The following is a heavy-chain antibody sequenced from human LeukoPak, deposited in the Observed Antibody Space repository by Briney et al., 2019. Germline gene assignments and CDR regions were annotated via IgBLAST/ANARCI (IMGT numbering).Heavy chain of an antibody. CDR1: GFTFSSYA. V-gene: IGHV3-23*01. Sequence: GGSLRLSCAASGFTFSSYAMSWVRQAPGKGLEGVSAISGSGGSTYYADSVKGGFTISRDNSKNTLYLQMNSLRAEDTAVYYCAKVNPLLWFGKYYFDYWGQGPLVTVSS. D-gene: IGHD3-10*01. J-gene: IGHJ4*02. CDR2: ISGSGGST. CDR3: AKVNPLLWFGKYYFDY.